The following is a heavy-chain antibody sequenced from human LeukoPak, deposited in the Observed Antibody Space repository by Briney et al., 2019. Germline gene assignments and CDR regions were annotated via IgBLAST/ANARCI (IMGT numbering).Heavy chain of an antibody. D-gene: IGHD3-10*01. CDR1: GYTFTTYW. CDR2: IYPGDSDT. V-gene: IGHV5-51*01. CDR3: ARLLWFGELLSLVQYFDY. Sequence: GECLKISCEASGYTFTTYWIGWVRQVPGKGLEWMGSIYPGDSDTRYSPSFQGQVTISADKSISTAYLQWSSLKASDTAMYYCARLLWFGELLSLVQYFDYWGQGTLVTVSS. J-gene: IGHJ4*02.